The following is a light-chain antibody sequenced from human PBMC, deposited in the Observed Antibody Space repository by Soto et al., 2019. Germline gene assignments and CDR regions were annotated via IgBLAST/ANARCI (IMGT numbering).Light chain of an antibody. V-gene: IGKV3-20*01. J-gene: IGKJ4*01. CDR3: QQYGSSVT. Sequence: IVMTQSPDTLSWSPGERATLCCGASQTIRTSLAWYQQRPGQAPRLLIFDASRKTFGVPDRFSGSGSGTDFTLTINRLEPEDFGVYFCQQYGSSVTFGGGTKVEIK. CDR1: QTIRTS. CDR2: DAS.